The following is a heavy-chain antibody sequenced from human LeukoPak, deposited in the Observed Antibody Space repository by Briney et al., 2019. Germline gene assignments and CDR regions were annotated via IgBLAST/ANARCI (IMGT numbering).Heavy chain of an antibody. CDR3: ASRAYCGGDCYSSADYYFDY. CDR1: GYSFTSYW. CDR2: LDPSDSYT. Sequence: RTGESLKISCKGSGYSFTSYWISWVRQMPGKGLESMGRLDPSDSYTNYSPSFQGHVTISADKSISTAYLQWSSLKASDTAMYYCASRAYCGGDCYSSADYYFDYWGQGTLVTVSS. V-gene: IGHV5-10-1*01. D-gene: IGHD2-21*02. J-gene: IGHJ4*02.